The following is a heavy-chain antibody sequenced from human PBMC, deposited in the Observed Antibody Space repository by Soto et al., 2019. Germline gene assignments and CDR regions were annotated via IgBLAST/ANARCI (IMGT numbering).Heavy chain of an antibody. CDR3: ARDHDYYYSSDPNAFDI. J-gene: IGHJ3*02. Sequence: QVQLVQSGAEVKKPGASVKVSCKASGYTFTSYGISWVRQAPGQGLEWMGWISAYNGNTNYAQKLQGRVTMTTDTSTSTAYIELRSLRSDDTAVYYCARDHDYYYSSDPNAFDIWGQGTMVTVSS. V-gene: IGHV1-18*01. CDR1: GYTFTSYG. CDR2: ISAYNGNT. D-gene: IGHD3-22*01.